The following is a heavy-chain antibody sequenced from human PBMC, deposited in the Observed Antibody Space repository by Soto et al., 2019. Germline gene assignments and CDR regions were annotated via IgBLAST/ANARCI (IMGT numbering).Heavy chain of an antibody. V-gene: IGHV3-48*01. CDR1: GFTFETYS. CDR2: ISRSSSVI. D-gene: IGHD6-13*01. Sequence: PGGSLRLSCAASGFTFETYSMNWVRQAPGKGLEWVSYISRSSSVIYYADSVEGRFTISRDDAKKSLYLQMNSLRAEDTAVYYCARDPPPRYTGRWYDRTDGLDVWGQGTTVTVSS. CDR3: ARDPPPRYTGRWYDRTDGLDV. J-gene: IGHJ6*02.